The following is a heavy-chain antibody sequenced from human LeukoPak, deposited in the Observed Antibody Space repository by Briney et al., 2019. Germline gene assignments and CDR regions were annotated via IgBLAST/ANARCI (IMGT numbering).Heavy chain of an antibody. CDR3: AKGQGDQQLVLYYFYHGMDV. D-gene: IGHD6-13*01. CDR1: GFTFSSYA. Sequence: GGSLRLSCAASGFTFSSYAMSWVRQAPGKGLEWVSAISGSGGSTYYADSVKGRFTISRDNYKNTLYLQANSLRAEDTAVYYCAKGQGDQQLVLYYFYHGMDVWGQGTTVIVSS. J-gene: IGHJ6*02. CDR2: ISGSGGST. V-gene: IGHV3-23*01.